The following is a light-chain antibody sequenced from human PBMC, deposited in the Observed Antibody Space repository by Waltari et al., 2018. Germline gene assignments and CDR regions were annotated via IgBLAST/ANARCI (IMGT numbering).Light chain of an antibody. Sequence: EIVLPQSPGTLSLSPGERATLSCRASQSVGRTLTWYQQKPGQAPRLLIYGASSRATDIPDRFSGSGSGTDFSLTISRLEPEDFAVYYCQHYVRLPVTFGQGTKVEIK. V-gene: IGKV3-20*01. CDR1: QSVGRT. J-gene: IGKJ1*01. CDR3: QHYVRLPVT. CDR2: GAS.